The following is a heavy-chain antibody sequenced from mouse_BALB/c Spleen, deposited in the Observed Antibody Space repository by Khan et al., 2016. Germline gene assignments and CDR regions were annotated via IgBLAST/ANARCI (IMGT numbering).Heavy chain of an antibody. Sequence: QVQLKESGAELVRPGTSVKVSCKASGYAFTNYLIEWVKQRPGQGLEWIGVINPGSGGTNYNEKFKGKAILTADKSSSTAYMQLSSLTSDDSAVYFYSRDDCNYYAMDYWGQGTSVTVSS. D-gene: IGHD2-4*01. CDR2: INPGSGGT. CDR1: GYAFTNYL. V-gene: IGHV1-54*01. CDR3: SRDDCNYYAMDY. J-gene: IGHJ4*01.